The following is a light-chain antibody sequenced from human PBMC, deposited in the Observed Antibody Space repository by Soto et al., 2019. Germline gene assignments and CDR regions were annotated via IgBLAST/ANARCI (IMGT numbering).Light chain of an antibody. J-gene: IGKJ2*01. Sequence: DIPMTQSPSSLSASVGDRVTITCRASQSISSYLNWYQQKPGKAPKLLIYAASSLQSGVSSRFSGSGSGTDFTLTISSLQPEDFATYSCQQSYSTPHTFGQGTKLRIK. CDR2: AAS. CDR1: QSISSY. V-gene: IGKV1-39*01. CDR3: QQSYSTPHT.